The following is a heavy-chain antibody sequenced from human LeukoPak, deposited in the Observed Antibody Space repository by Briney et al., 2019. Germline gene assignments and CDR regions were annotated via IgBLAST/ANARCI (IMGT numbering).Heavy chain of an antibody. V-gene: IGHV3-23*01. CDR3: AKSMGATLFDY. J-gene: IGHJ4*02. D-gene: IGHD1-26*01. Sequence: PGGSLRLSCAASGFTFSSYEMNWVRQAPGKGLEWVSGISGSGGRTYYADSVKGRFTISRDNSKNTLYLQMNSLRAADTAVYYCAKSMGATLFDYWGQGTLVTVSS. CDR2: ISGSGGRT. CDR1: GFTFSSYE.